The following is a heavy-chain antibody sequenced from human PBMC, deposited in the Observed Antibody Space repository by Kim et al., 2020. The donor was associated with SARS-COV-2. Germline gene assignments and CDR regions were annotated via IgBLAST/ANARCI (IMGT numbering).Heavy chain of an antibody. CDR1: EFIVSSNY. D-gene: IGHD2-8*02. CDR2: IYTGGIT. J-gene: IGHJ3*02. V-gene: IGHV3-53*05. CDR3: ARDTRRDILSDAFDN. Sequence: GGSLRLSCAAFEFIVSSNYMSWVRQAPGKGLEWVSAIYTGGITYYADSVKGRFTISRDNSKNTMYLQRNSLSPEKTAMYYCARDTRRDILSDAFDNWGQGTTLTVSS.